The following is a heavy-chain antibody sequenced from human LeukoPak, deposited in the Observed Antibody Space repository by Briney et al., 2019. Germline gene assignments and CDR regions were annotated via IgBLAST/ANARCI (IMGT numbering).Heavy chain of an antibody. Sequence: GGSLRLSCAASGFTFDDYAMHWVRQAPGKGLEWVSLISWDGGSTYYADSVKGRFTISRDNSKNTLYLQMNSLRAEDTAVYYCAKSVYRGYCSSTSCKGDYWGQGTLVTVSS. CDR1: GFTFDDYA. CDR2: ISWDGGST. CDR3: AKSVYRGYCSSTSCKGDY. D-gene: IGHD2-2*01. V-gene: IGHV3-43D*03. J-gene: IGHJ4*02.